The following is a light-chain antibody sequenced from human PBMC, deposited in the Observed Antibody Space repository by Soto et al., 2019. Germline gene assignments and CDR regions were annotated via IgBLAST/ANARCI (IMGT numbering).Light chain of an antibody. Sequence: DTELIQAPATLSLSPWETATLSCRASHTVANFLAWYQHKAGQAPRLLIYDVSNRATGIPARFSGSGSGTDFPLTISSLEPDDFAVYYCQQRSNWPPTFGGGTNVELK. CDR2: DVS. CDR3: QQRSNWPPT. CDR1: HTVANF. J-gene: IGKJ4*01. V-gene: IGKV3-11*01.